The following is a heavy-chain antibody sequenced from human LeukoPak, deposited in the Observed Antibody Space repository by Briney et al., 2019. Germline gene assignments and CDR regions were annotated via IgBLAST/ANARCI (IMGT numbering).Heavy chain of an antibody. J-gene: IGHJ4*02. CDR2: INHSGST. V-gene: IGHV4-34*01. CDR3: ARDNVVDAPSGIDY. Sequence: SETLSLTCAVYGGSFSGYYWSWIRQPPGKGLEWIGEINHSGSTNYNPSLKSRVTISVDTSKNQFSLKLRSVTAADTAVYYCARDNVVDAPSGIDYWGQGTLVTVSS. CDR1: GGSFSGYY. D-gene: IGHD2-15*01.